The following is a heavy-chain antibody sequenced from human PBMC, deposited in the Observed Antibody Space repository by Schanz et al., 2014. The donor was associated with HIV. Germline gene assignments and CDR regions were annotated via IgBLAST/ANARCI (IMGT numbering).Heavy chain of an antibody. D-gene: IGHD5-18*01. CDR2: IYSGGTT. CDR3: ARDAASHSYGSTMDV. J-gene: IGHJ6*02. Sequence: DVQLVESGGGLIQPGGSLRLSCAASGFSATNYYISWVRQAPGKGLEWVSVIYSGGTTYYADSVKGRFTISRDSSKNTLYLQMNSLRAEDTAVYYCARDAASHSYGSTMDVWGQGTTVTVSS. V-gene: IGHV3-53*01. CDR1: GFSATNYY.